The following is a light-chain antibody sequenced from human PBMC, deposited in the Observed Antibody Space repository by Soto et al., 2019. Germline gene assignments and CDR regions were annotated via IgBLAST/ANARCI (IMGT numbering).Light chain of an antibody. CDR3: QLYGDSPRYT. J-gene: IGKJ2*01. V-gene: IGKV3-11*01. CDR1: QSVSSY. CDR2: DAS. Sequence: VLTPSPATLSLSRGERATLSCISSQSVSSYLAWYQQKPGQAPRLLIHDASNRATGTPATFSGSGSGTNFTLTISSLEPEDVAVYYCQLYGDSPRYTCGLGTKVDI.